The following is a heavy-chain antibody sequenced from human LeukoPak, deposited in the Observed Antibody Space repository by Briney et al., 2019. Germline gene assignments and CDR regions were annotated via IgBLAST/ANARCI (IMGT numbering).Heavy chain of an antibody. CDR2: ISGDGKST. CDR3: TKQRSDLEFGMDG. D-gene: IGHD2-21*02. V-gene: IGHV3-43*02. Sequence: GGSLRLSCAASGFTFEDYAMHWVRQVPGKGLEWVSLISGDGKSTYYADSVKGRFTIFRDNNKNSLYLQMNSLRTEDTALYYCTKQRSDLEFGMDGWGQGITVTVSS. CDR1: GFTFEDYA. J-gene: IGHJ6*02.